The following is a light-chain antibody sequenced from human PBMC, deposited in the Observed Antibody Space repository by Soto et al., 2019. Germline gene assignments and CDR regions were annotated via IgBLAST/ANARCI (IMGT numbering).Light chain of an antibody. V-gene: IGLV1-44*01. CDR1: ISNIGGNT. CDR3: AAWDDSLNGVV. CDR2: TNN. J-gene: IGLJ2*01. Sequence: QSVLTQPPPASGTPGQRVTISCSGSISNIGGNTVNWYQQQPGTAAQLLMYTNNQRPSGVPAPVSFSKSGTSASLAISGLQSEDEAESYCAAWDDSLNGVVFGGGTKLTVL.